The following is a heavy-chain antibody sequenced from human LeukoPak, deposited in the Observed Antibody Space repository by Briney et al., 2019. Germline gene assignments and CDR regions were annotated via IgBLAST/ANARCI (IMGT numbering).Heavy chain of an antibody. Sequence: PSETLSLTCTASGVSISSTSYHWGWLRQPPGKGLEWIGNTYYSGSIYYNPSLKSRVFISVDTSKNHFSLILSSVTAADTAVYYCARQSSGIDYWGQGTLVTVSS. CDR1: GVSISSTSYH. V-gene: IGHV4-39*01. D-gene: IGHD6-19*01. J-gene: IGHJ4*02. CDR3: ARQSSGIDY. CDR2: TYYSGSI.